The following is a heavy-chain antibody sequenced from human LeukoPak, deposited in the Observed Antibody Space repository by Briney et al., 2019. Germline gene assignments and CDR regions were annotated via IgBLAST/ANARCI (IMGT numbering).Heavy chain of an antibody. D-gene: IGHD1-14*01. Sequence: TLSLTCAISGDGVSSNSAAWNWIRQSPSRGLEWLGRTDYRSKWYTDYAISVKSRITINPDTSTNKFSLHLNSVPPGDTAVYYCARGTATASYPINWFDPWGQGILVTVSP. V-gene: IGHV6-1*01. CDR3: ARGTATASYPINWFDP. J-gene: IGHJ5*02. CDR1: GDGVSSNSAA. CDR2: TDYRSKWYT.